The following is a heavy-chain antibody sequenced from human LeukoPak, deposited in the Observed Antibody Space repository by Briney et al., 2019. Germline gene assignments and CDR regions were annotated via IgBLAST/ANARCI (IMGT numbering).Heavy chain of an antibody. CDR2: IWYDGSNK. J-gene: IGHJ4*02. V-gene: IGHV3-33*01. CDR1: GFTFRSYG. Sequence: PGGSLRLSCAASGFTFRSYGMHRVRQAPGKGLEWVAVIWYDGSNKYYADSVKGRFTVSRDNSKNTLYLQMNSLRAEDTAVYYCATAVASSSGWYADYWGQGTLVTVSS. CDR3: ATAVASSSGWYADY. D-gene: IGHD6-19*01.